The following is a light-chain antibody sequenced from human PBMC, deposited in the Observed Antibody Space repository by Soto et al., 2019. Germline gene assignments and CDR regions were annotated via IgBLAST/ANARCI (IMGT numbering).Light chain of an antibody. J-gene: IGKJ5*01. CDR2: GAS. Sequence: EIVMTQSPATLSVSPGGRATLSCRASQSVSSNLAWYQQKPGQAPRLLISGASTRATGLPARFSGSGSGTEFTLTISSLQSEDFAIYYCQQYDNWPLTFGQGTRLEIK. CDR3: QQYDNWPLT. CDR1: QSVSSN. V-gene: IGKV3-15*01.